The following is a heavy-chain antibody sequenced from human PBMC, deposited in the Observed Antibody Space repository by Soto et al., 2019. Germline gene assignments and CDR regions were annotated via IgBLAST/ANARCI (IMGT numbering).Heavy chain of an antibody. CDR2: VVPMFGTA. Sequence: SVKVSCQTSGGSYSSYAINWVRQAPGQGLEWMGRVVPMFGTAKYAQKFQDRVTITADESTSTAYMELNSLRSEDTAIYYCARDRDDTAVESGFDYWGQGAPVTVSS. J-gene: IGHJ4*02. D-gene: IGHD5-18*01. V-gene: IGHV1-69*13. CDR1: GGSYSSYA. CDR3: ARDRDDTAVESGFDY.